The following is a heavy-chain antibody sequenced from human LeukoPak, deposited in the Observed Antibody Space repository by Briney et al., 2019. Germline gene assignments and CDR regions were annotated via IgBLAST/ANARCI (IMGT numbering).Heavy chain of an antibody. CDR3: ATAFYFDSSGPYWYFDL. J-gene: IGHJ2*01. CDR2: LSGSGGST. Sequence: GGSLRLSCAASGFTFTTYAMNWVRQAPGKGLEWVSVLSGSGGSTYYADSVKGRFTISRDNSKNTLYLEVNSLRAEDTAVYYCATAFYFDSSGPYWYFDLWGRGTLVTVSS. CDR1: GFTFTTYA. D-gene: IGHD3-22*01. V-gene: IGHV3-23*01.